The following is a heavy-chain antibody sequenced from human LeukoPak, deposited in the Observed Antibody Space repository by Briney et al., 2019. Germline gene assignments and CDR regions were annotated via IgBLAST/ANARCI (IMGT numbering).Heavy chain of an antibody. D-gene: IGHD3-10*01. CDR2: MHYSGST. J-gene: IGHJ4*02. V-gene: IGHV4-59*01. CDR3: ARWILYSSGSYSDY. CDR1: GGSISSYY. Sequence: SETLSLTCTVSGGSISSYYWSWFRQPPGKGLEWIGYMHYSGSTNYNPSLKSRVTISVDTSRNQISLKLSSVTAADTAVYYCARWILYSSGSYSDYWGQGTLVTVSS.